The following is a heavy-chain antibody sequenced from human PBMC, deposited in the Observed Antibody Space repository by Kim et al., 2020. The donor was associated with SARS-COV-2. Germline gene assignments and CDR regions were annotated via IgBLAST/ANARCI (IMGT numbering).Heavy chain of an antibody. V-gene: IGHV4-34*01. J-gene: IGHJ5*02. CDR3: ARVPSKADTGRGKMAAGTGVP. CDR2: INHSGST. D-gene: IGHD6-13*01. Sequence: SETLSLTCAVYGGSFSGYYWSWIRQPPGKGLEWIGEINHSGSTNYNPSLKSRVTISVDTSKNQFSLKLSSVTAADTAVYYCARVPSKADTGRGKMAAGTGVPWGQGTLVTVSS. CDR1: GGSFSGYY.